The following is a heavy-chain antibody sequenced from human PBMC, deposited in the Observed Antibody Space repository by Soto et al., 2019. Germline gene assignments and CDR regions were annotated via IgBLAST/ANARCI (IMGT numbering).Heavy chain of an antibody. Sequence: EVQLLESGGGLVQPGGSLRLSCAASGFTFSSYAMSWVRQAPGKGLEWVSAISGSGGSTYYADSVKGRFTISRDNSKNTRYLQMNSLRAEDTAVYYCAKGTYYDILTGYTGAFDIWGQGTMVTVSS. CDR3: AKGTYYDILTGYTGAFDI. D-gene: IGHD3-9*01. CDR2: ISGSGGST. J-gene: IGHJ3*02. V-gene: IGHV3-23*01. CDR1: GFTFSSYA.